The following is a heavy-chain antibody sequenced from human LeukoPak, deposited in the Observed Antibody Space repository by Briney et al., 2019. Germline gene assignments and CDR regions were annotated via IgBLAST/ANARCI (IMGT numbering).Heavy chain of an antibody. CDR3: ARVFSGNYYSGFDY. V-gene: IGHV3-21*01. Sequence: GGSLRLSCAASGFIFTTYSVNWVRQAPGKGLEWVSSISSSSTYISYADSVEGRFTISRDNAKNSLYLQMNSLRAEDTALYYCARVFSGNYYSGFDYWGQGTLVTVAS. CDR2: ISSSSTYI. J-gene: IGHJ4*02. CDR1: GFIFTTYS. D-gene: IGHD3-10*01.